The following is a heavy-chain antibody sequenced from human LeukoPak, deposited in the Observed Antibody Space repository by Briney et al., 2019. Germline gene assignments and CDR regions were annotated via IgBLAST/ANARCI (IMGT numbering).Heavy chain of an antibody. CDR1: GGSISSYY. CDR2: IYYSGST. J-gene: IGHJ4*02. V-gene: IGHV4-59*01. Sequence: SETLSLTCTVSGGSISSYYWSWIRQPPGKGLEWIGYIYYSGSTNYNPSLKRRVTISVDTSKNQFSLKLSSVTAADTAVYYCARGGGDYDYVWGSYRQFDYWGQGTLVTVSS. CDR3: ARGGGDYDYVWGSYRQFDY. D-gene: IGHD3-16*02.